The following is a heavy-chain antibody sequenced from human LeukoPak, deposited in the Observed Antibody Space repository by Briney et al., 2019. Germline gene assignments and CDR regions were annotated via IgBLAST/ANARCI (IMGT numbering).Heavy chain of an antibody. CDR1: GGSISSYY. CDR2: IHTSGST. Sequence: SGTLSLTCIVSGGSISSYYWSWIRQPAGKGLEWIGQIHTSGSTNYNPSLKSRVAMSVDTSKNQFSLELSSVTAADTAVYYCAGRAQTAGWSFDYWGQGALVTVSS. D-gene: IGHD6-19*01. CDR3: AGRAQTAGWSFDY. V-gene: IGHV4-4*07. J-gene: IGHJ4*02.